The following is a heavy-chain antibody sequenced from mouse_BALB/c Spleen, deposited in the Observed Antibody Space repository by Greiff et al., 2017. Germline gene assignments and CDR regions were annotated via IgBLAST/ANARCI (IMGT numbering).Heavy chain of an antibody. CDR2: LRNKANGYTT. V-gene: IGHV7-3*02. Sequence: EVHLVESGGGLVQPGGSLRLSCATSGFTFTDYYMSWVRQPPGKALEWLGFLRNKANGYTTEYSASVKGRFTISRDNSQSILYLQMNTLRAEDSATYYCARDNDGSSLFAYWGQGTLVTVSA. CDR3: ARDNDGSSLFAY. D-gene: IGHD1-1*01. CDR1: GFTFTDYY. J-gene: IGHJ3*01.